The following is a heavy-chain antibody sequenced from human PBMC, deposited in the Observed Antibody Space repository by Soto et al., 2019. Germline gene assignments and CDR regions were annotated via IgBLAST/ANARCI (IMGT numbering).Heavy chain of an antibody. CDR3: ARSANYYYSIGYYILCEY. V-gene: IGHV1-8*01. J-gene: IGHJ4*02. CDR1: GYTFTSYD. Sequence: QVQLVQSGAEVKKPGASVKVSCKASGYTFTSYDINWVRQATGQEREWMGSINPNSGNTGYAQKVQGRVTMTGNTSISTAYMKLSSMGSEDTAVYYCARSANYYYSIGYYILCEYWFQGALVTVSS. D-gene: IGHD3-22*01. CDR2: INPNSGNT.